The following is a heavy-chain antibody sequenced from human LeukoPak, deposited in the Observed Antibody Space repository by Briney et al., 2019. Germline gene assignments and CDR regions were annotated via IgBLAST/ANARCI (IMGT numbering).Heavy chain of an antibody. V-gene: IGHV4-34*01. D-gene: IGHD3-22*01. CDR3: ARGRATHYYDSSGYSG. CDR2: IYHSGNT. CDR1: GGSFSAYY. J-gene: IGHJ4*02. Sequence: SETLSLTCAVYGGSFSAYYWSWIRQPPGKGLEWIGEIYHSGNTNYNPSLKSRVTISVDTSKNQFSLKLSSVTAADTAVYYCARGRATHYYDSSGYSGWGQGTLVTVSS.